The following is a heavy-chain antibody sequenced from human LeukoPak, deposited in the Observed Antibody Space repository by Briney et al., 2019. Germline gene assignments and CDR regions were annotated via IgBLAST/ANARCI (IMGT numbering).Heavy chain of an antibody. CDR2: ISGSGGSI. CDR3: AKDQYDSSGYSDY. J-gene: IGHJ4*02. Sequence: GGSLRLSCAASGFTFSSYAMSWVRQAPGKGLGWVSAISGSGGSIYYADSVKGRFTISRDNSKNTLYLQMNSLRAEDTAVYYCAKDQYDSSGYSDYWGQGTLVTVSS. CDR1: GFTFSSYA. D-gene: IGHD3-22*01. V-gene: IGHV3-23*01.